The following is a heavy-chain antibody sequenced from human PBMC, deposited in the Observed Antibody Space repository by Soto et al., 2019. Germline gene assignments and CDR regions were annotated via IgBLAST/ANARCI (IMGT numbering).Heavy chain of an antibody. CDR2: ISGSGGST. CDR3: AKEEESVYSSKDN. D-gene: IGHD2-2*01. V-gene: IGHV3-23*01. CDR1: GFTFSSYA. Sequence: GGSLRLSCAASGFTFSSYAMSWVRQAPGKGLEWVSAISGSGGSTYYADSVKGRFTISSDNSKNTLYLQMNSLRAGDTAVYYCAKEEESVYSSKDNWGQGTLVTVSS. J-gene: IGHJ4*02.